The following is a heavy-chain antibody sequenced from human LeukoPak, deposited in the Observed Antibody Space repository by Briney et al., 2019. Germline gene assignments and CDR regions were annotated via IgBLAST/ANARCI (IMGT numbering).Heavy chain of an antibody. CDR1: GGSISTSSYY. V-gene: IGHV4-39*07. Sequence: SETLSLTCTVSGGSISTSSYYWGWVRQPPGKGLEWIGNIFYSGSTYYSPSLKSRVTISLDTSRNQFSLKLNSVTAADTAVYYCARGRDGYNFLNRGEYYYFDYWGQGTLVTVSS. CDR2: IFYSGST. J-gene: IGHJ4*02. CDR3: ARGRDGYNFLNRGEYYYFDY. D-gene: IGHD5-24*01.